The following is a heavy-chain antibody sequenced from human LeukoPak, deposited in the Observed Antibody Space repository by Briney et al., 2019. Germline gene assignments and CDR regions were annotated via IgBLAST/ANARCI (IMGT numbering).Heavy chain of an antibody. CDR2: INPRGSA. J-gene: IGHJ4*02. V-gene: IGHV4-34*01. CDR3: ARRRLGYYFDY. D-gene: IGHD5-24*01. Sequence: SETLSLTCAVYGGSFSGYYWSWIRQPPGKGLEWIWEINPRGSANYNPSLKSRVTLSADTSKNQFSLTLNSVTAADTAVYYCARRRLGYYFDYWGQGTLVTVSS. CDR1: GGSFSGYY.